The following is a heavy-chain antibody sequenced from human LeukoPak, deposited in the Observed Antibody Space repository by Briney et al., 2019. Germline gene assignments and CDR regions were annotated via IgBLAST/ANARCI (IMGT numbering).Heavy chain of an antibody. CDR1: GGSISSDIYY. D-gene: IGHD3-10*01. J-gene: IGHJ3*02. V-gene: IGHV4-39*02. Sequence: KPSETLSLTCTVSGGSISSDIYYLGWIRQPPGKGLEWIRSIYYSGSTYYNPSLKSRVTISVDTSKNHFSLKLSSVTAADTAVYYCARETYYYGSGSYPNPDAFDIWGQGTMVTVSS. CDR3: ARETYYYGSGSYPNPDAFDI. CDR2: IYYSGST.